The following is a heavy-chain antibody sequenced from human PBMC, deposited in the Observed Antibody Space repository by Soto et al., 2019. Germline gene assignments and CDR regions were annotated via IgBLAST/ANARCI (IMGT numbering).Heavy chain of an antibody. CDR1: GFTFSNYA. Sequence: GGSLRLSCAASGFTFSNYAMRWVRQAPGKGLEWVSSMSVSSGRTYYADSVKGRFTISRDNSKNTLYLQMDSLRTEDTAIYYCAKGPGGGGYGDSYFESWGQGTLVTVSS. D-gene: IGHD4-17*01. J-gene: IGHJ4*02. CDR3: AKGPGGGGYGDSYFES. V-gene: IGHV3-23*01. CDR2: MSVSSGRT.